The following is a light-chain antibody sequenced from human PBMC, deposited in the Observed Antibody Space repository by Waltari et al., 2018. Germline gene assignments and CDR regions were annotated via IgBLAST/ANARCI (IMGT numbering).Light chain of an antibody. CDR1: RLGNKF. CDR3: QAGDSTSYVV. V-gene: IGLV3-1*01. CDR2: QDI. J-gene: IGLJ2*01. Sequence: SYELTQPPSVSVSPGQTASITCSGERLGNKFASWYQQTPGQSPVLVIYQDIKRPSGIPERFSGSISGNTATLTISEAQSVDEADYYCQAGDSTSYVVFGGGTKLTVL.